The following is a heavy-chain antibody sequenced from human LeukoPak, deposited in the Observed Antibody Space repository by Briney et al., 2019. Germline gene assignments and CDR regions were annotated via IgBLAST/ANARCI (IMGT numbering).Heavy chain of an antibody. Sequence: GGSLRLSCAASGFTFSSYSMNWVRQAPGKGLEWVSSISSSSSYVYYADSVKGRFTISRDNAKNSLYLQMNSLRAEDTAVYYCARLPGAGSSCLKDYWGQGTLVTVSS. J-gene: IGHJ4*02. D-gene: IGHD6-13*01. V-gene: IGHV3-21*01. CDR3: ARLPGAGSSCLKDY. CDR1: GFTFSSYS. CDR2: ISSSSSYV.